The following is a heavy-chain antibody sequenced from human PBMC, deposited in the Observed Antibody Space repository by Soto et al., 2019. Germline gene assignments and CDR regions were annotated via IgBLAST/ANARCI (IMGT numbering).Heavy chain of an antibody. J-gene: IGHJ3*02. V-gene: IGHV3-20*04. CDR3: ARESSSVPSHHDASVI. D-gene: IGHD3-22*01. Sequence: LQLSCAASGFTFDDYGMRWVRQAPGKGLEWVSGINWNGGSTGYADSVKGRFTISRDNAKNSLYLQMNSLRAEDTALYYCARESSSVPSHHDASVIWGQGTMGTGSS. CDR1: GFTFDDYG. CDR2: INWNGGST.